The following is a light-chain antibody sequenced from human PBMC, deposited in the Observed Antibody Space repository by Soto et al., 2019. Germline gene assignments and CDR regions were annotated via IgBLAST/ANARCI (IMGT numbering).Light chain of an antibody. Sequence: DIQMTQSPSSLSASVGDRVTITCRASQGISGYLAWHQQKPGKVPKLLIYAASTLQSGVPSRFSGSGSGTDFTLTISSLQPEDVATYYCQKYNSAPPNTFGGGTKVEIK. V-gene: IGKV1-27*01. CDR3: QKYNSAPPNT. CDR1: QGISGY. CDR2: AAS. J-gene: IGKJ4*01.